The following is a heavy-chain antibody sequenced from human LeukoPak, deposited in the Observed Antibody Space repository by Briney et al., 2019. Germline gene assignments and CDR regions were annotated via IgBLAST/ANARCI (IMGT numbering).Heavy chain of an antibody. V-gene: IGHV1-69*05. CDR1: GGTFSSYA. CDR2: IIPIFGTA. CDR3: ARVAVVPAAVDY. J-gene: IGHJ4*02. D-gene: IGHD2-2*01. Sequence: ASVKVSCKASGGTFSSYAISWVRQAPGQGLEWMGGIIPIFGTANYAQKFQGRVTITTDESTSTAYMELSSLRSEDTAVYYCARVAVVPAAVDYWGQGTLVTVSS.